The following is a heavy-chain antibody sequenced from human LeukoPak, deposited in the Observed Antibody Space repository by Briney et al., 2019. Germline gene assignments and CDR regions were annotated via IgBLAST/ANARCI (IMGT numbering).Heavy chain of an antibody. CDR3: ARGAFTIFGVVTGVSETDYYYGMDV. Sequence: ASVTVSCKVSGYTLTELSMHWVRQAPGKGLEWMGGFDPEDGETIYAQKFQGRVTMTEDTSTDTAYMELSSLRSEDTAVYYCARGAFTIFGVVTGVSETDYYYGMDVWGQGTTVTVSS. CDR2: FDPEDGET. V-gene: IGHV1-24*01. J-gene: IGHJ6*02. CDR1: GYTLTELS. D-gene: IGHD3-3*01.